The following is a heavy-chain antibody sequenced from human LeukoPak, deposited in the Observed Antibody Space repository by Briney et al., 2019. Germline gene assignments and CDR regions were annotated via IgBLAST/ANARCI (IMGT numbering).Heavy chain of an antibody. CDR1: GFTFRSYA. Sequence: PGGSLRLSCAASGFTFRSYAMSWVRQAPGKGLEWVSAISGSGGSTYNADSVKGRFTISRDNSKNTLYLQMNSLRAEDTAVYYCAKDHSDYYDSSGYTGFDYWGQGTLVTVSS. CDR3: AKDHSDYYDSSGYTGFDY. CDR2: ISGSGGST. D-gene: IGHD3-22*01. V-gene: IGHV3-23*01. J-gene: IGHJ4*02.